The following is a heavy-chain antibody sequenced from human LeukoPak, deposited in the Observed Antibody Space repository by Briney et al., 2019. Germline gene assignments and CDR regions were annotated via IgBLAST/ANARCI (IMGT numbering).Heavy chain of an antibody. V-gene: IGHV4-39*01. Sequence: NPSETLSLTCTVSGGSISSSSYYWGWIRQPPGKGLEWIGSIYYSGSTYYNPSLKSRFTISVDTSKNKFSLKLSSVTAADTAVYYCAGDSYYYDSSGFWGQGTLVTVSS. CDR1: GGSISSSSYY. D-gene: IGHD3-22*01. J-gene: IGHJ4*02. CDR3: AGDSYYYDSSGF. CDR2: IYYSGST.